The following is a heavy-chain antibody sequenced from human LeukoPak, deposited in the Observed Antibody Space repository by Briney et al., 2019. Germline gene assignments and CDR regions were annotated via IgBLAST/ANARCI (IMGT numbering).Heavy chain of an antibody. J-gene: IGHJ4*02. V-gene: IGHV3-74*01. CDR3: ARPYYYDSSGHYPH. Sequence: GGSLRLSCAASGFTFSSYWMHWVRQAPGKGLVWVSRINSDGSSTSYADSVKGRFTISRDNAKNTLYLQMNSLRVEDTAVYYCARPYYYDSSGHYPHWGQGTLVTVSS. D-gene: IGHD3-22*01. CDR2: INSDGSST. CDR1: GFTFSSYW.